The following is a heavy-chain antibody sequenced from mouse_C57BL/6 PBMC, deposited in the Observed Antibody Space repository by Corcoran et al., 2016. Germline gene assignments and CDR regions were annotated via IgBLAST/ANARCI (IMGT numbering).Heavy chain of an antibody. V-gene: IGHV1-18*01. CDR1: GYTFTDYN. Sequence: EVQLQQSGPELVKPGASVKIPCKASGYTFTDYNMDWVKQSHGKSLEWIGDINPNNGGTIYNQKFKGKATLTVDKSSSTAYMELRSLTSEDTAVYYCARGGYYYGSSSAWFAYWGQGTLVTVSA. CDR2: INPNNGGT. D-gene: IGHD1-1*01. J-gene: IGHJ3*01. CDR3: ARGGYYYGSSSAWFAY.